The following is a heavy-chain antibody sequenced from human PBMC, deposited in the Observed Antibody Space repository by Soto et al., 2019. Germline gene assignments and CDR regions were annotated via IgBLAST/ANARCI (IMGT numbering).Heavy chain of an antibody. D-gene: IGHD1-1*01. Sequence: KPSETLSLTCTVSGGSISCGDYYWSWIRQPPGKGLEWFGYIYYSGSTYYNPSLKSRVTISVDTSKNQFSLKLSSVTAADTAVYYCASSELERWFDPWGQGTLVTVSS. V-gene: IGHV4-30-4*01. J-gene: IGHJ5*02. CDR2: IYYSGST. CDR1: GGSISCGDYY. CDR3: ASSELERWFDP.